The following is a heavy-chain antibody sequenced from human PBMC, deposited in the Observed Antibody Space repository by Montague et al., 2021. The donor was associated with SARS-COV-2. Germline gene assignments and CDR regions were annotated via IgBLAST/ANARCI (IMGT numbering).Heavy chain of an antibody. V-gene: IGHV4-59*01. D-gene: IGHD2-15*01. CDR1: GGSISSYY. Sequence: SETLSLTCTVSGGSISSYYWSWIRQPPGKGLEWIGYIYYSGSTSYNPSLKSRVTISVDTSRNQFSLKLSSVTAADTAVYYCARGDVVVVAANDYYYGMDVWGQGTTVTVSS. CDR3: ARGDVVVVAANDYYYGMDV. CDR2: IYYSGST. J-gene: IGHJ6*02.